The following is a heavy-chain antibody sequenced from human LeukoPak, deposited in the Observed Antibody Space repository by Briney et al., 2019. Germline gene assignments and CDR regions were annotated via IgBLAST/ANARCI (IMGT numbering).Heavy chain of an antibody. Sequence: PSQTLSLTCTVSGGSLSSGSYYWSWIRQPAGKGLEWIGRIYTSGSTNYNPSLKSRVTISVDTSKNQFSLKLSSVTAADTAVYYCARVIRSGYGGFDYWSQGTLVTVSS. J-gene: IGHJ4*02. CDR3: ARVIRSGYGGFDY. D-gene: IGHD3-3*01. V-gene: IGHV4-61*02. CDR1: GGSLSSGSYY. CDR2: IYTSGST.